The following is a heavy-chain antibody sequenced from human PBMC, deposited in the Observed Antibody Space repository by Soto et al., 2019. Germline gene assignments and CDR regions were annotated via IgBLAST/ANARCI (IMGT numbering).Heavy chain of an antibody. V-gene: IGHV3-11*01. D-gene: IGHD2-15*01. CDR3: ARGPPGGSSYYYYGMDV. CDR2: ISSSGSTI. J-gene: IGHJ6*02. Sequence: PGGSPRLSCAASGFTFSDYYMSWIRQAPGKGLEWVSYISSSGSTIYYADSVKGRFTISRDNAKNSLYLQLNSLRAEDTAVYYCARGPPGGSSYYYYGMDVWGQGTTVTVS. CDR1: GFTFSDYY.